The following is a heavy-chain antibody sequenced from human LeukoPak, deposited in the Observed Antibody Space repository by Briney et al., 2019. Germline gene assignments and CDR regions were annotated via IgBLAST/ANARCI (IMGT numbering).Heavy chain of an antibody. J-gene: IGHJ4*02. D-gene: IGHD3-9*01. V-gene: IGHV3-23*01. Sequence: PGGSLRPSCAASGFTFSSYAMSWVRQAPGKGLEWVSAISGSSGSTYYADSVKGRFTISRDNSKNTLYLQMNSLRAEDTAVYYCAKDCDILTGSEYWGQGTLVTVSS. CDR1: GFTFSSYA. CDR2: ISGSSGST. CDR3: AKDCDILTGSEY.